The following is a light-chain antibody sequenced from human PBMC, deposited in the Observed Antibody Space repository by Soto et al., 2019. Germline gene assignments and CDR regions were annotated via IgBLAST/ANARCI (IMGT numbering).Light chain of an antibody. CDR2: GAS. V-gene: IGKV3-20*01. CDR1: QSVSSNY. Sequence: DIVLTQSPGTLSLSPGERATLSCWSSQSVSSNYLAWYQQKPGQAPRLLIHGASTRATGVPDRFIGSGSGTEFILTISRLEPDDFAIYHCHQHGGSPETFGQGTKVDIK. J-gene: IGKJ1*01. CDR3: HQHGGSPET.